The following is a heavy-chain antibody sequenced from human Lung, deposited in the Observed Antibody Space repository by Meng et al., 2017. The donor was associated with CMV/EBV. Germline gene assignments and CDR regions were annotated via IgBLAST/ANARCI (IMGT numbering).Heavy chain of an antibody. Sequence: GESXKISCAASGFTFSSYWMHWVRQAPGKGLVWVSRINRDGSSTSDADSVKGRFTISRDNAKNTLYLQMNSLRAEDTAVYYCARGGSSWGGKYYYYGMDVWGQTNTVHVSS. D-gene: IGHD6-13*01. V-gene: IGHV3-74*01. CDR3: ARGGSSWGGKYYYYGMDV. J-gene: IGHJ6*01. CDR1: GFTFSSYW. CDR2: INRDGSST.